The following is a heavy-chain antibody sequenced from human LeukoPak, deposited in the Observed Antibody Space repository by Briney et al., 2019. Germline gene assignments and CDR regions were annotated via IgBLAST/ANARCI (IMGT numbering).Heavy chain of an antibody. CDR2: LSHSGDT. J-gene: IGHJ4*02. D-gene: IGHD3-22*01. Sequence: GSLRLSCAASGFTFSSYAMSWIRQPPGKGLEWIGELSHSGDTHYNPSLKSRVTISVDTSKNQFSLNLTSVTAADTAVYYCAREEISTMIHAYWGQGTLVTVSS. V-gene: IGHV4-34*01. CDR3: AREEISTMIHAY. CDR1: GFTFSSYA.